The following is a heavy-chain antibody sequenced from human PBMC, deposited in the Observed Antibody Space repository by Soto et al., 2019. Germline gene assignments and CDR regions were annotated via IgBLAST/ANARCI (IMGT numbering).Heavy chain of an antibody. J-gene: IGHJ4*02. D-gene: IGHD3-22*01. CDR3: ARYYDSSGYLQAAYFDY. CDR2: IYYSGST. V-gene: IGHV4-59*01. CDR1: GGSISSYY. Sequence: PSETLSLTCTVSGGSISSYYWRWIRQPPGKGLEWIGYIYYSGSTNYNPSLKSRVTISVDTSKNQFSLKLSSVTAADTAVYYCARYYDSSGYLQAAYFDYWGQGTLVT.